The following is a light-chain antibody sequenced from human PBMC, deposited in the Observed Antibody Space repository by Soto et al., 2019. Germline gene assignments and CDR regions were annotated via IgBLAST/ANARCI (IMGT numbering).Light chain of an antibody. CDR2: EVN. CDR1: SSDIGTYEY. Sequence: QSALTQPASVSGSPGQSITISCAGSSSDIGTYEYVSWYQQYSGKAPKLMIYEVNYRPSGVSNRFSGSKSCNTASLTISGLQAEDEGDYYCNSMTTSTSTRFVFGTGTKLTV. CDR3: NSMTTSTSTRFV. V-gene: IGLV2-14*01. J-gene: IGLJ1*01.